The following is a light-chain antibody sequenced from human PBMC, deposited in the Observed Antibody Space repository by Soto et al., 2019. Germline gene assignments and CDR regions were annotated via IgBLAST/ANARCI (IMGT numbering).Light chain of an antibody. CDR2: GAS. CDR1: QSVSSSF. CDR3: QQYGGSPWT. Sequence: EIVLTQSSGTLSLSPGERATLSCRASQSVSSSFLAWYQQKPGQAPRLLIYGASSRATGIPDRFSGSGSQTDFTLTISRLEPEDFAVYYCQQYGGSPWTFGQGTKVEIK. J-gene: IGKJ1*01. V-gene: IGKV3-20*01.